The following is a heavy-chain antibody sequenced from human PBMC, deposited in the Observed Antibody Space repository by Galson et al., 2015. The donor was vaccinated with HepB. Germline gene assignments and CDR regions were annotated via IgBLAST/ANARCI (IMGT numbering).Heavy chain of an antibody. V-gene: IGHV3-33*01. CDR3: AREGSRIVFHAFDA. CDR2: IQYDGSNK. Sequence: SLRLSCAASGLRFSGSGMHWVRQAPGKGLEWVAVIQYDGSNKVYADSVKGRFTISRDNSKNTLYLAMNSLRAEDTAVYYCAREGSRIVFHAFDAWGQGTMVTVSS. J-gene: IGHJ3*01. D-gene: IGHD2-15*01. CDR1: GLRFSGSG.